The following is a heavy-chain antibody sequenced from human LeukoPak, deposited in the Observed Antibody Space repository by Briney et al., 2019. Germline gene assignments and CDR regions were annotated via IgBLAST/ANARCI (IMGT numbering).Heavy chain of an antibody. J-gene: IGHJ4*02. D-gene: IGHD5-24*01. CDR1: GGTFSSYA. V-gene: IGHV1-69*04. CDR2: IIPILGIA. CDR3: VRLGVGDGYKRFDY. Sequence: GSSVNVSFTASGGTFSSYAISWVRQAPGQGLEWMGRIIPILGIANYAQKFQGRVTITADKSTSTAYMELSSLRSEDTAVYYCVRLGVGDGYKRFDYWGQGTLVTVSS.